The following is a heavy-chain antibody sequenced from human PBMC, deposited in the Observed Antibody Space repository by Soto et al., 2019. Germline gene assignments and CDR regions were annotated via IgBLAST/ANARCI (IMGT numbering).Heavy chain of an antibody. J-gene: IGHJ6*03. Sequence: ASVKVSCKVSGYTLTELSMHWVRQAPGKGLEWMGGFDPEDGETIYAQKFQGRVTMTEDTSTDTAYMELSSLRSEDTAVYYCATALWSGYYTNYYYYYMDVWGKGTTVTVSS. D-gene: IGHD3-3*01. CDR1: GYTLTELS. CDR2: FDPEDGET. CDR3: ATALWSGYYTNYYYYYMDV. V-gene: IGHV1-24*01.